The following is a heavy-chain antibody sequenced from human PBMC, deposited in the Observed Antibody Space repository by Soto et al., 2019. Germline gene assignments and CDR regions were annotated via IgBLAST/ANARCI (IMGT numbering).Heavy chain of an antibody. D-gene: IGHD3-22*01. CDR1: GYTFTSSG. J-gene: IGHJ1*01. CDR2: ISAYNCNT. CDR3: ARAVDYYDSSGYYTHEYFQH. Sequence: QVQLVQSGAEVKKPGASVKVSCKASGYTFTSSGISWVRQAPGQGLEWMGWISAYNCNTNYAQKLQGRVTMTTDTSTSTAYMELRSLRSDDTAVYYCARAVDYYDSSGYYTHEYFQHWGQGTLVTVSS. V-gene: IGHV1-18*01.